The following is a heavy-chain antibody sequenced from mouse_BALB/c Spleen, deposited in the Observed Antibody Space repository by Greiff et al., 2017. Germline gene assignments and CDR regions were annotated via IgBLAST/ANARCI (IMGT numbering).Heavy chain of an antibody. CDR2: IWSGGST. Sequence: VKLQESGPGLVQPSQSLSITCTVSGFSLTSYGVHWVRQSPGKGLEWLGVIWSGGSTDYNAAFISRLSISKDNSKSQVFFKMNSLQADDTAIYYCARNRYDGVDWYFDVWGAGTTVTVSS. CDR1: GFSLTSYG. J-gene: IGHJ1*01. V-gene: IGHV2-4-1*01. CDR3: ARNRYDGVDWYFDV. D-gene: IGHD2-14*01.